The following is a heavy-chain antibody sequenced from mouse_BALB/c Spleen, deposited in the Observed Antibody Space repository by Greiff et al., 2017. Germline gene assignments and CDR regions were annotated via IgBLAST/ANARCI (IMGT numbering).Heavy chain of an antibody. J-gene: IGHJ3*01. CDR3: VRHRDDGYYGWFAY. V-gene: IGHV10-1*02. Sequence: EVHLVESGGGLVQPKGSLKLSCAASGFTFNTYAMNWVRQAPGKGLEWVARIRSKSNNYATYYADSVKDRFTISRDDSQSMLYLQMNNLKTEDTAMYYCVRHRDDGYYGWFAYWGQGTLVTVSA. CDR2: IRSKSNNYAT. CDR1: GFTFNTYA. D-gene: IGHD2-3*01.